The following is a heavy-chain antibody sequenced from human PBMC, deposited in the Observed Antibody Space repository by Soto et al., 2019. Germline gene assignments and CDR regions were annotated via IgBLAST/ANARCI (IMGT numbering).Heavy chain of an antibody. J-gene: IGHJ4*02. V-gene: IGHV3-23*01. CDR2: ISGTGYST. CDR3: ARQTGPQFFEY. CDR1: GFTFSTYD. Sequence: PGGSLRLSCAASGFTFSTYDMNWVRQAPGKGPEWVSSISGTGYSTYYADSVKGRFTISRDNSKNTLYLQMSSLTAEDTAVYYCARQTGPQFFEYWGQGTLVTSPQ.